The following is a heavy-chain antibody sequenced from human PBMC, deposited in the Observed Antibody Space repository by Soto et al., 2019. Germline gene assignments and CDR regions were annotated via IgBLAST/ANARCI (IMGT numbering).Heavy chain of an antibody. D-gene: IGHD2-2*01. J-gene: IGHJ5*02. CDR3: ARVRCDRYCSSTSQNWFDP. V-gene: IGHV1-46*03. CDR1: GCTFTSYY. CDR2: INPSGGST. Sequence: GASVKVSCKASGCTFTSYYMHWVRQAPGQGLEWMGIINPSGGSTSYAQKFQGRVTMTRDTSTSTVYMELSSLRSEDTAVYYCARVRCDRYCSSTSQNWFDPWGQGTLVTVSS.